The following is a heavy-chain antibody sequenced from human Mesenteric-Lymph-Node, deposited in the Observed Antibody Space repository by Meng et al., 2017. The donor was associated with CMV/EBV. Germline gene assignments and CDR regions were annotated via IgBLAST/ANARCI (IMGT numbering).Heavy chain of an antibody. CDR2: ISTSGSTI. CDR3: ARDWCYDSSGYYCN. Sequence: GESLKISCAASGFAFSDQYMNWVRQAPGKGLEWISSISTSGSTIYYADSVKGRFIISRDNAKNSMYLQMNSLRAEDTAVYYCARDWCYDSSGYYCNWGQGTLVTVSS. J-gene: IGHJ4*02. CDR1: GFAFSDQY. V-gene: IGHV3-11*04. D-gene: IGHD3-22*01.